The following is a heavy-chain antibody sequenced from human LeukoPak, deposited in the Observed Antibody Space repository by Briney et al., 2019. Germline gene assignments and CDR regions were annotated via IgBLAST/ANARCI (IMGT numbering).Heavy chain of an antibody. J-gene: IGHJ6*04. CDR1: GGTFSSYA. D-gene: IGHD3-10*01. V-gene: IGHV1-69*06. CDR3: ARDLETMVRGVTHIYYYYGMDV. Sequence: SVKVSCKASGGTFSSYAIGWVRHAPGQGLEWMGGSIPIFGTANYAQKFQGRVTITADKSTSTAYMELSSLRSEDTAVYYCARDLETMVRGVTHIYYYYGMDVWGKGTTVTVSS. CDR2: SIPIFGTA.